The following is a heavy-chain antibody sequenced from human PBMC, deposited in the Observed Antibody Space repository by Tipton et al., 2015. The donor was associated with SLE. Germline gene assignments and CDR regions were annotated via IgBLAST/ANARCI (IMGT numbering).Heavy chain of an antibody. CDR3: ARGPQGQWLVPGGFDY. Sequence: SGFTFSSYGMHWVRQAPGKGLEWVAFIRYDGSNKYYADSVKGRFTISRDNSKNTLYLQMNSLRAEDTAVYYCARGPQGQWLVPGGFDYWGQGTLVTVSS. J-gene: IGHJ4*02. CDR2: IRYDGSNK. D-gene: IGHD6-19*01. CDR1: GFTFSSYG. V-gene: IGHV3-30*02.